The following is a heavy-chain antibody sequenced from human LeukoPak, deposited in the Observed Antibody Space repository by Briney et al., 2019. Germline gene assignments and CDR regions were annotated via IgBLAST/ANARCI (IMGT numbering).Heavy chain of an antibody. V-gene: IGHV4-39*01. Sequence: PSETLSLTCTVSGGSISTTGYYWAWIRQPPGKGLEWIASIYYSGSTYYNSSLKSRVTISVDTSRNQFPLKLSSVTAADTALYYCARGILAPLQSGIYYSGYYFDYWGQGTLVTVSS. J-gene: IGHJ4*02. CDR1: GGSISTTGYY. CDR3: ARGILAPLQSGIYYSGYYFDY. CDR2: IYYSGST. D-gene: IGHD3-10*01.